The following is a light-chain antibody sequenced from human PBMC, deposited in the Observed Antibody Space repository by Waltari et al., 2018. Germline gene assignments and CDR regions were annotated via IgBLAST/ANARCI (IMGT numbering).Light chain of an antibody. CDR3: RQYYSAPDN. CDR1: QGVFYNSNNNNY. CDR2: WAT. Sequence: DIVMTQSPDFLAVSQGERATINCKSSQGVFYNSNNNNYIAWYEQKAGQPPNLLIYWATTRESGVPARCSGSADGTDVTLTISSLQTEDVAVYYCRQYYSAPDNFGQGTRVEI. V-gene: IGKV4-1*01. J-gene: IGKJ1*01.